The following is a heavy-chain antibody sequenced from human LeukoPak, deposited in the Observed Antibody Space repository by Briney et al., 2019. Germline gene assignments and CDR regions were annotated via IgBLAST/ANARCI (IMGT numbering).Heavy chain of an antibody. CDR3: GLGQYGPVMDV. CDR1: GFTVSSNY. Sequence: GGSLRLSCAASGFTVSSNYMSWVRQAPRKGLEWVSVIYSGGSTYYADSVKGRFTISRDNSKNTLYLQMNRLRAEDTAVYYCGLGQYGPVMDVWGKGTTVTVSS. D-gene: IGHD3-10*01. J-gene: IGHJ6*03. V-gene: IGHV3-66*02. CDR2: IYSGGST.